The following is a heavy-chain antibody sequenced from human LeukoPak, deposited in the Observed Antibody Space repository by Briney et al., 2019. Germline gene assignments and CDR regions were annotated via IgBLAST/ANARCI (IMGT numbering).Heavy chain of an antibody. D-gene: IGHD6-19*01. CDR2: IHYDGST. J-gene: IGHJ4*02. V-gene: IGHV4-39*07. CDR1: GGSISSYY. Sequence: KPSETLSLTCTVSGGSISSYYWGWIRQPPGKGLEWIETIHYDGSTYYNPSLENRVTISVDTSKNQFSLEVSSVTAADTAVYYCARDDSGPLFYRFDSWGQGTLVTVSS. CDR3: ARDDSGPLFYRFDS.